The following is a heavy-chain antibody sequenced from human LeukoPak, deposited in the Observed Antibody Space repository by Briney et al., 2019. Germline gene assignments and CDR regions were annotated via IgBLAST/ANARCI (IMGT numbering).Heavy chain of an antibody. Sequence: GGSLRLSCEASGFTFSASWVIWVRQVPGKGLEWVAKVNPDGSEKSYVESVKGRFTISRDNAKNSQYLQMNSLRVEDTAVYYCARDPRWNFDYWGQGTLVTVSS. J-gene: IGHJ4*02. CDR3: ARDPRWNFDY. CDR1: GFTFSASW. CDR2: VNPDGSEK. D-gene: IGHD3-16*02. V-gene: IGHV3-7*04.